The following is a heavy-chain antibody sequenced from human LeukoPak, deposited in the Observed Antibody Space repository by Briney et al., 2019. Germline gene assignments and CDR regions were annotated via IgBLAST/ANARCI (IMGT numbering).Heavy chain of an antibody. CDR1: GFTFSSYG. CDR3: AKDLRRGLTMLVVVDAFDI. J-gene: IGHJ3*02. V-gene: IGHV3-30*18. CDR2: ISYDGSNK. D-gene: IGHD3-22*01. Sequence: TGGSLRLSCAASGFTFSSYGMHWVRQAPGKGLEWVAVISYDGSNKYYADSVKGRFTISRDNSKNTLYLQMNSLRPEDTAVYYCAKDLRRGLTMLVVVDAFDIWGQGTMVTVSS.